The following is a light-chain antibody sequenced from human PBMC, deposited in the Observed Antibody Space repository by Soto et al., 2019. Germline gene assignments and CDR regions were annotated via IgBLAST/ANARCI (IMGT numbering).Light chain of an antibody. J-gene: IGLJ3*02. CDR3: SSYAGSNNWV. Sequence: QSALTQPPSSSGSPGQSVTISCTGTSSDVGDYNYVSWYQQHPGKAPKLMIYEVSKRPSGVPDRFSGSKSGNTASLTVPGLQADDEAGYYCSSYAGSNNWVFGGGTQLNV. CDR1: SSDVGDYNY. CDR2: EVS. V-gene: IGLV2-8*01.